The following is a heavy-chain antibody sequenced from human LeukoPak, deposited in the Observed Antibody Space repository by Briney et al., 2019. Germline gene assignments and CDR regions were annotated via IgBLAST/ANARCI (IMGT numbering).Heavy chain of an antibody. D-gene: IGHD1-26*01. CDR3: AQRVGATDY. V-gene: IGHV4-39*07. CDR1: GGSISSSSYY. J-gene: IGHJ4*02. CDR2: IYYSGST. Sequence: PSETLSLTCTVSGGSISSSSYYWGWICQPPGKGLEWIGSIYYSGSTYYNPSLKSRVTISVDTSKNQFSLKLSSVTAADTAVYYCAQRVGATDYWGQGTLVTVSS.